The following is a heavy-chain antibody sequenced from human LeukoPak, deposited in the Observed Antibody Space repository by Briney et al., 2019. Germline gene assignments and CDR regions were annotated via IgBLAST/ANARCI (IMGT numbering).Heavy chain of an antibody. V-gene: IGHV3-48*01. CDR3: ARGRSGGSYYFDY. CDR1: EFTFSTYS. J-gene: IGHJ4*02. CDR2: IGSSSSTI. Sequence: GGSLRLSCAASEFTFSTYSMNWVRQAPGKGLEWVSYIGSSSSTIYYAESVKGRFSISRDNAKNSLYLQMNSLRAEDTAVYYCARGRSGGSYYFDYWGQGTLVTVSS. D-gene: IGHD1-26*01.